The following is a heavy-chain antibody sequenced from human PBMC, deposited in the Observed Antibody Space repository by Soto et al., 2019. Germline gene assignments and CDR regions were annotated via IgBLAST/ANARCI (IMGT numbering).Heavy chain of an antibody. CDR1: GFTFSSYA. CDR3: AREAKKYYYDSSGYWGPSQYGMDV. CDR2: FSGSGGST. D-gene: IGHD3-22*01. V-gene: IGHV3-23*01. Sequence: GGSLRLSCAAAGFTFSSYAMNWVRQAPGKGLEWVSTFSGSGGSTYYADSVKGRFTISRDNAKNSLYLQMNSLRAEDTAVYYCAREAKKYYYDSSGYWGPSQYGMDVWGQGTTVT. J-gene: IGHJ6*02.